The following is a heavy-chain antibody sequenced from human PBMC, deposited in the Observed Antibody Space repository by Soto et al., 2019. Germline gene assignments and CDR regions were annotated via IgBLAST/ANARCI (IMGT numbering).Heavy chain of an antibody. D-gene: IGHD3-10*01. Sequence: SETLSLTCAVSGGSISSGGYSWSWIRQPPGKGLEWIGYIYHSGSTNHNPSLKSRVTISVDTSKNQFSLKLSSVTAADTAVYYCARTIITMQGGYNWFAPWGQGTLVTVSS. CDR1: GGSISSGGYS. J-gene: IGHJ5*02. CDR2: IYHSGST. CDR3: ARTIITMQGGYNWFAP. V-gene: IGHV4-30-2*02.